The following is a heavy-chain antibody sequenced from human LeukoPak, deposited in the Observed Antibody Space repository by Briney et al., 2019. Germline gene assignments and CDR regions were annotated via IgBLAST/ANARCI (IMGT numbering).Heavy chain of an antibody. Sequence: GGSLRLSCAASGFTFSNAWMNWVRQAPGKGLEWVGRIKSKTDGGTTDYAAPVKGRFTISRDDSKNTLYLQMNSLKTKDTAVYYCATDIVVVPAAFDYWGQGTLVTVSS. J-gene: IGHJ4*02. CDR1: GFTFSNAW. D-gene: IGHD2-2*01. CDR2: IKSKTDGGTT. CDR3: ATDIVVVPAAFDY. V-gene: IGHV3-15*07.